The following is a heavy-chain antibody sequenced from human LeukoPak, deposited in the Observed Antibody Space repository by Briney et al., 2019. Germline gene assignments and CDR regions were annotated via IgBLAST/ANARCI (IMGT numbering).Heavy chain of an antibody. V-gene: IGHV4-4*09. J-gene: IGHJ4*02. CDR2: IYTSGST. CDR3: ARELRGSYYFDY. CDR1: GGSITSYF. Sequence: SETLSLTCTVSGGSITSYFWSWIRQPPGKGLEWIGYIYTSGSTNYNPSLKSRVTISLDTSKNQFSLKLRSVTAADTAVYYCARELRGSYYFDYWGQGTLVTVSS. D-gene: IGHD1-26*01.